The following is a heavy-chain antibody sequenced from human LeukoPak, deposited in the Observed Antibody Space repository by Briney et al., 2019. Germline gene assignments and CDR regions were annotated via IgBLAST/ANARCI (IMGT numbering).Heavy chain of an antibody. J-gene: IGHJ4*02. CDR3: AKHQYDSSGYLDY. CDR2: ISGSGGST. D-gene: IGHD3-22*01. Sequence: GGSLRLSCAASGFTFSSYGMSWVRQAPGKGLEWVSAISGSGGSTYYADSVKGRFTISRDNSKNTLYPQMNSLRAEDTAVYYCAKHQYDSSGYLDYWGQGTLVTVSS. V-gene: IGHV3-23*01. CDR1: GFTFSSYG.